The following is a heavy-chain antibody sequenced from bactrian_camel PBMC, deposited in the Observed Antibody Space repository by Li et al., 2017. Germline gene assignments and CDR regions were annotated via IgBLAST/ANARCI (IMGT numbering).Heavy chain of an antibody. J-gene: IGHJ4*01. Sequence: HVQLVESGGGSVQTGGSRRLSCTPSGSVYNDNCMGWIRQAPGMEREAVAAIYTGLGRPLYADSVLGRFTISKDNARKTVYLQMNSLQPDDTAMYYCACESGATPDLCRRRGPGGYFGQGTQVTVS. CDR2: IYTGLGRP. D-gene: IGHD2*01. V-gene: IGHV3S54*01. CDR1: GSVYNDNC.